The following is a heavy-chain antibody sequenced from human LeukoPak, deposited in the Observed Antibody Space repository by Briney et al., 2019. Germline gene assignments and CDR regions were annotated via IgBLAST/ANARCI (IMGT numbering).Heavy chain of an antibody. CDR3: AKSYYCGSGNYYPFDY. J-gene: IGHJ4*02. CDR1: GFTFSNYV. D-gene: IGHD3-10*01. CDR2: ISGSGGIT. V-gene: IGHV3-23*01. Sequence: GGSLRLSCAASGFTFSNYVMSWVRQAPGKGLEWVSAISGSGGITYYADSVKGRFTISRDNSKNTLYLQVNSLRAEDTAIYYYAKSYYCGSGNYYPFDYWGQGTLVTVSS.